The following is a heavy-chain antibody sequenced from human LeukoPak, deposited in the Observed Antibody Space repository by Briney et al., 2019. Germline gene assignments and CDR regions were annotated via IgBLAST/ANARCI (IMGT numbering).Heavy chain of an antibody. CDR2: ISYDGSNK. CDR3: ARDAHDYGDYDNWFDP. J-gene: IGHJ5*02. D-gene: IGHD4-17*01. CDR1: GFTVSSNY. Sequence: PGGSLRLSCAVSGFTVSSNYMSWVRQAPGKGLEWVAVISYDGSNKYYADSVKGRFTISRDNSKNTLYLQMNSLRAEDTAVYYCARDAHDYGDYDNWFDPWGQGTLVTVSS. V-gene: IGHV3-30-3*01.